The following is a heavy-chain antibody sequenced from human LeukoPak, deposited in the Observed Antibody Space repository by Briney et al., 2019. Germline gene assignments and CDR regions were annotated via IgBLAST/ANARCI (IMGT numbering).Heavy chain of an antibody. J-gene: IGHJ5*02. CDR2: IYYSGST. CDR3: ARDRRPAVAGIEMGFDP. V-gene: IGHV4-31*03. CDR1: GGSISSGGYY. Sequence: SQTLSLTCTVSGGSISSGGYYWSWIRQHPGKGLEWIGYIYYSGSTYYNPSLKGRVTISVDTSKNQFSLKLSSVTAADTAVYYCARDRRPAVAGIEMGFDPWGQGTLVTVSS. D-gene: IGHD6-19*01.